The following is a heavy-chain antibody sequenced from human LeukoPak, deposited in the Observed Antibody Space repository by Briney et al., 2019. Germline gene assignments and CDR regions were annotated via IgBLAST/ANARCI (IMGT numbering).Heavy chain of an antibody. J-gene: IGHJ5*02. CDR1: EFSVGSNY. V-gene: IGHV3-66*01. CDR2: IYSGGST. CDR3: ARSSLTGGWFDP. D-gene: IGHD7-27*01. Sequence: GGSLRLSCAASEFSVGSNYMTWVRQAPGKGLEWVSLIYSGGSTYYADSVKGRFTISRDNSKNTLYLQMNSLRAEDTAVYYCARSSLTGGWFDPWGQGTLVTVSS.